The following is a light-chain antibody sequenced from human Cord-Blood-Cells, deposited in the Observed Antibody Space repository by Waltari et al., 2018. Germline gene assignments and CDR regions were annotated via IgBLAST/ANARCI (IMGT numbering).Light chain of an antibody. V-gene: IGLV1-47*01. CDR3: AAWDDSLSGRV. CDR2: RNN. CDR1: SSNIGRNY. J-gene: IGLJ3*02. Sequence: QSVLTQPPSASGTPGQRVTTSCSGRSSNIGRNYVYWYQQLPGTAPKLRIYRNNQRPSGVPDRFSGSKSGTSASLAISGLRSEDEADYYCAAWDDSLSGRVFGGGTKLTVL.